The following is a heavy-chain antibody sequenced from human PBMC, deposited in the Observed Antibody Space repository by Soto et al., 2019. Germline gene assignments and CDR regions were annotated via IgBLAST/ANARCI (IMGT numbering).Heavy chain of an antibody. V-gene: IGHV3-7*01. D-gene: IGHD2-2*01. Sequence: AGSLRLSCVASGFTFSSFWMSWVRLAPRTGLELEANIKHDGSEKKYVDSSKGRLTISRVHAKSTLYLQMNSLRAADTAVEYCAKTSVVVPAAPNRGAPYHYYAFDLWGQGTTVTVSS. CDR2: IKHDGSEK. J-gene: IGHJ6*02. CDR1: GFTFSSFW. CDR3: AKTSVVVPAAPNRGAPYHYYAFDL.